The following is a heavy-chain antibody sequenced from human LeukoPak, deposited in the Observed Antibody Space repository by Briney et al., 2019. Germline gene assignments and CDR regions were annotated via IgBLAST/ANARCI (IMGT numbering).Heavy chain of an antibody. V-gene: IGHV4-61*01. J-gene: IGHJ6*03. Sequence: RPSETLSLTCTVSGGSVSSGSYYWSWIRQPPGKGLEWIGYIYYSGSTNYNPSLKSRVTISVDTSKNQFSLKLSSVTAADTAVYYCGRDGTYSSSWTHYYYYYMDGWGKGTTVTVSS. CDR3: GRDGTYSSSWTHYYYYYMDG. D-gene: IGHD6-13*01. CDR1: GGSVSSGSYY. CDR2: IYYSGST.